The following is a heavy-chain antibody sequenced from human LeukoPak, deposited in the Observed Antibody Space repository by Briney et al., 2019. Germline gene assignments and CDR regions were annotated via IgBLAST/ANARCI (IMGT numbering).Heavy chain of an antibody. CDR2: IFPDDSDT. D-gene: IGHD3-22*01. V-gene: IGHV5-51*01. Sequence: GESLKISCKGSGYIFTNYWIGWVRQMPGKGLEWIGIIFPDDSDTTYSPSFEGQVTISADKSISTAYLQWRSLKASDSAMYYCARDYYDSSGYYPGSKWFDPWGQGTLVTVSS. J-gene: IGHJ5*02. CDR1: GYIFTNYW. CDR3: ARDYYDSSGYYPGSKWFDP.